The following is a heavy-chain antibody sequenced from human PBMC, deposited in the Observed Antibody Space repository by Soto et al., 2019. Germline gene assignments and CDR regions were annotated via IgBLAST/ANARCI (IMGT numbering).Heavy chain of an antibody. CDR1: GGTFSSYA. CDR2: IIPIFGTA. Sequence: SVKVSCKASGGTFSSYAISWVRQAPGQGLEWMGGIIPIFGTANYAQKFQGRVTITADESTSTAYMELSSLRSEDTAVYYCARGGYYSDSSGYYLKPWFDPWGQGTLVTVSS. CDR3: ARGGYYSDSSGYYLKPWFDP. D-gene: IGHD3-22*01. V-gene: IGHV1-69*13. J-gene: IGHJ5*02.